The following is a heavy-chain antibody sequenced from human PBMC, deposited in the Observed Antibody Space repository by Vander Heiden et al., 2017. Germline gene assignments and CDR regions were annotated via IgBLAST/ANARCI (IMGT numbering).Heavy chain of an antibody. CDR2: IIPIFGTA. Sequence: LEWMGGIIPIFGTANDAQKFQGRVTITADESTSTAYMELRRLRSEDTAVYYGAQGYSYGSNIWGQGTMVTVSS. CDR3: AQGYSYGSNI. V-gene: IGHV1-69*01. J-gene: IGHJ3*02. D-gene: IGHD5-18*01.